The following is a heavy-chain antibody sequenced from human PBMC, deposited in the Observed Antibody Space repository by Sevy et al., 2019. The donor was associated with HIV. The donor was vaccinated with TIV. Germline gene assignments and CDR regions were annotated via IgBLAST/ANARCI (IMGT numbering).Heavy chain of an antibody. J-gene: IGHJ4*02. CDR1: GFTCSKYS. CDR3: ARGGCTKPHDF. V-gene: IGHV3-23*01. CDR2: LSFGCGEI. D-gene: IGHD2-8*01. Sequence: GGSLRLSCAASGFTCSKYSMSWVRQPPGKGLEWVSTLSFGCGEINYADSVKGRFTISRDNSKSSVYLQMNNLRPEDTAVYYWARGGCTKPHDFWGQGTLVTVSS.